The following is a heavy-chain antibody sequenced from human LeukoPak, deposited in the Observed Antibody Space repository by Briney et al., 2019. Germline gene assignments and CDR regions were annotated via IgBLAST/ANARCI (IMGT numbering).Heavy chain of an antibody. Sequence: GVSLRLSCSASGFTFSSYNMNWVRQAPGKGLEWVSSISSSSSYVYYADSVKGRFTISRDNAKNSLYLQMNSLRAEDTAVYYCARDVGVYCSSTSCYTVYWGQGTLVTVSS. CDR3: ARDVGVYCSSTSCYTVY. CDR1: GFTFSSYN. J-gene: IGHJ4*02. V-gene: IGHV3-21*01. CDR2: ISSSSSYV. D-gene: IGHD2-2*02.